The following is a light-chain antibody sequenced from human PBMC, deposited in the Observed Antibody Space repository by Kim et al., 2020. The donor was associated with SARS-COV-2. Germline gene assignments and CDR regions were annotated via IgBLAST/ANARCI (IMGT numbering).Light chain of an antibody. V-gene: IGLV2-8*01. Sequence: QSVPLSCPGTSSYVGSYNLVSWYRQHPGKAPKLMIYEVSNRPSGVPDRFSGSKSGNTASLTVSGLQAEDEADYYCSSYSDSISYVFGTGTKVTVL. J-gene: IGLJ1*01. CDR3: SSYSDSISYV. CDR1: SSYVGSYNL. CDR2: EVS.